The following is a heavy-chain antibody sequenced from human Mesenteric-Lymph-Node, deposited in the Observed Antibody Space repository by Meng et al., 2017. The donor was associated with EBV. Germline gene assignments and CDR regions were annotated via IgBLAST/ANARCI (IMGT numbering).Heavy chain of an antibody. Sequence: HQWGVGLLTPAEALFLTWAFFGGSFSASYWSWIRQPLRKGLEWIGEINHSGSTNYNPSLKTRVTISVDTSKTQFSLKLSSVTAAETAVYYCARIIGYCTGGVCYGDWFDPWGQGTLVTVSS. J-gene: IGHJ5*02. CDR2: INHSGST. V-gene: IGHV4-34*01. CDR1: GGSFSASY. D-gene: IGHD2-8*02. CDR3: ARIIGYCTGGVCYGDWFDP.